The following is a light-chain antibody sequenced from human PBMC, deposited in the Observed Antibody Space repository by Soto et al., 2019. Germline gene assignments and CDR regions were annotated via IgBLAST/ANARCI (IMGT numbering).Light chain of an antibody. CDR3: SSYTTSNTVV. CDR1: STDVGGYNY. CDR2: EVS. V-gene: IGLV2-14*01. J-gene: IGLJ1*01. Sequence: QSVLTQPASVSGSPGQSITISCTGTSTDVGGYNYVSWYQQHPGKAPKLMIYEVSNRPSGVSIRFSGSKSGNTASLTISGLQDEDEADYYCSSYTTSNTVVFGTGTKLTVL.